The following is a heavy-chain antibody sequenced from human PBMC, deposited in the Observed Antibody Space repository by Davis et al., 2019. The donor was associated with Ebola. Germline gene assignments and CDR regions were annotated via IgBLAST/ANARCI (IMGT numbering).Heavy chain of an antibody. CDR2: ISSSGRII. J-gene: IGHJ5*02. Sequence: PAGSLTLSCAASGFTFSDYFMTWVRQAPGKGLEWVSYISSSGRIIYYADSVKGRFTISRANAKNSLFLQMNSLRPEDTAVYYCTRRVTATWGGNWFDPWGQGTLVTVSS. CDR3: TRRVTATWGGNWFDP. CDR1: GFTFSDYF. V-gene: IGHV3-11*01. D-gene: IGHD2-21*02.